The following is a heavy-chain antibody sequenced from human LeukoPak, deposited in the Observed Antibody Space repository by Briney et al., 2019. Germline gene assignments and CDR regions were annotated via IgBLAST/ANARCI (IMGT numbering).Heavy chain of an antibody. Sequence: GGSLRLSCAASGFTFSSYEVNWVRQAPGKGLEWVSYISSSGSTIYYADSVKGRFTISRDNAKNSLYLQMNSLRAEDTAVYYCARVPDYYYGMDVWGKGTTVTVSS. CDR2: ISSSGSTI. CDR3: ARVPDYYYGMDV. CDR1: GFTFSSYE. V-gene: IGHV3-48*03. J-gene: IGHJ6*04.